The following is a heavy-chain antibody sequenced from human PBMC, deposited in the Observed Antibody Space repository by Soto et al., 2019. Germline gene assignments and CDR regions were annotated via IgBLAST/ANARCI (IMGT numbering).Heavy chain of an antibody. CDR3: ANTYSRPPVFDS. CDR1: GGSVTDYY. D-gene: IGHD6-13*01. V-gene: IGHV4-34*01. Sequence: SATLFLTCALLGGSVTDYYCPWIRKTPGKGLAWIGDLNHSGSTNYIPSLKSRITISVDTSKNHFSLKLNSVTAADTAIYSCANTYSRPPVFDSWGQG. CDR2: LNHSGST. J-gene: IGHJ4*02.